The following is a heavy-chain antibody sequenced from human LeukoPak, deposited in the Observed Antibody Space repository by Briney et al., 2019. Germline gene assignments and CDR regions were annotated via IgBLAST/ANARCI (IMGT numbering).Heavy chain of an antibody. Sequence: SETLSLTCTVSGVSISSSSYYWGWLRQPPGKGLEWIGSIYYSGSTYYNPSLKSRVTISVDTSKNQFSLKLSSVTAADTAVYYCASLSGYSYGYYFDYWGQGTLVTVSS. D-gene: IGHD5-18*01. CDR1: GVSISSSSYY. CDR3: ASLSGYSYGYYFDY. V-gene: IGHV4-39*07. CDR2: IYYSGST. J-gene: IGHJ4*02.